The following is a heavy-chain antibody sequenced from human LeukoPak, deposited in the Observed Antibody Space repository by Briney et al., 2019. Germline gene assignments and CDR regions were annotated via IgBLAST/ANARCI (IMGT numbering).Heavy chain of an antibody. Sequence: SVKVSCKASGGTFSSYAISWVRQAPGQGLEWVGRIIPIFGTANYAQKFQGRVTITTDESTSTAYMELSSLRSEDTAVYYCARDLDGYSSSSVVYFDYWGQGTLVTVSS. D-gene: IGHD6-6*01. CDR3: ARDLDGYSSSSVVYFDY. CDR2: IIPIFGTA. J-gene: IGHJ4*02. V-gene: IGHV1-69*05. CDR1: GGTFSSYA.